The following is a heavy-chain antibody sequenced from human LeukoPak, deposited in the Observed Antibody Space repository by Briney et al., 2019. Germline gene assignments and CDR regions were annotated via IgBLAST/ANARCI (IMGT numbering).Heavy chain of an antibody. V-gene: IGHV6-1*01. CDR3: AREAMVRGALDAFDI. J-gene: IGHJ3*02. CDR1: GDSVSSNSAA. Sequence: ASQTLSLTCAISGDSVSSNSAAWNWIRQSPSRGLEWLGRTYYRSKWYNDYAVSVKSRITINPDTSKSQFSLQLNSVTPEDTAVYYCAREAMVRGALDAFDIWGQGTMVTVSS. CDR2: TYYRSKWYN. D-gene: IGHD3-10*01.